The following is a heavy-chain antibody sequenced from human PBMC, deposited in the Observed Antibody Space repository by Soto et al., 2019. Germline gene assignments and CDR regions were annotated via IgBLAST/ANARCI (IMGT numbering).Heavy chain of an antibody. CDR1: GGTLSNNA. CDR2: IISLSATT. CDR3: ARGVDDRGIVLVPAANPWYYGMDV. D-gene: IGHD2-2*01. V-gene: IGHV1-69*06. Sequence: QVQLVQSGTEVKKPGSSVKVSCKASGGTLSNNAISWVRQAPGQGLEWMGGIISLSATTNYAQKLQGRVTITADRSTSTAYMELTSLTSEDTAVYYCARGVDDRGIVLVPAANPWYYGMDVWGQGTTVTVSS. J-gene: IGHJ6*02.